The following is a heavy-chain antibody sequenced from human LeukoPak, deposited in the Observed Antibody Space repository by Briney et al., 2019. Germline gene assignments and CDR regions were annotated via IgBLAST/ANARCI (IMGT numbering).Heavy chain of an antibody. Sequence: ASVKASCKVSGYTLTELSMHWVRQAPGKGLEWMGGFDPEDGETIYAQKFQGRVTMTEDTSTDTAYMELSSLRSEDTAVYYCATTAASNYYDSSGYSTGAFDIWGQGTMVTVSS. CDR2: FDPEDGET. J-gene: IGHJ3*02. CDR3: ATTAASNYYDSSGYSTGAFDI. V-gene: IGHV1-24*01. D-gene: IGHD3-22*01. CDR1: GYTLTELS.